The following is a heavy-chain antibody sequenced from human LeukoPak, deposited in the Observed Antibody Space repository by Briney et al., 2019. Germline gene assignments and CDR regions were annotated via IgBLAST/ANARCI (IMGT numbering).Heavy chain of an antibody. CDR2: IKQAGSEK. CDR3: AKDIGYCTNGVCLGFDY. V-gene: IGHV3-7*03. CDR1: GFTFSSHW. Sequence: AGGSLRLSCAASGFTFSSHWMSWVRQAPGKGLEWVANIKQAGSEKYYVDSVKGRFTISRDNAKNSLYLQMNSLRAEDMALYYCAKDIGYCTNGVCLGFDYWGQGTLVTVSS. J-gene: IGHJ4*02. D-gene: IGHD2-8*01.